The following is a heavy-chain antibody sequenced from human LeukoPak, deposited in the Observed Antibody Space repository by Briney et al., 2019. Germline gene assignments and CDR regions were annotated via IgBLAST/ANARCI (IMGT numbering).Heavy chain of an antibody. CDR2: IRYDGSNK. CDR3: AKVSYDFWSGYYNGGFGYFDY. J-gene: IGHJ4*02. V-gene: IGHV3-30*02. Sequence: GGSMRLSCAASGFTFSSYGMHWVRQAPGKGLEWVAFIRYDGSNKYYADSVKGRFTISRDNSKNTLYLQMNSLRAEDTAVYYCAKVSYDFWSGYYNGGFGYFDYWGQGTLVTVSS. CDR1: GFTFSSYG. D-gene: IGHD3-3*01.